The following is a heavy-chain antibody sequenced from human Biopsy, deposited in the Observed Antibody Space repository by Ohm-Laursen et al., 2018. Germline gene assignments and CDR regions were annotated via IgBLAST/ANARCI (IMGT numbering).Heavy chain of an antibody. Sequence: TLSLTCTVSGGSISSGGSYWSWIRQRPGKGLEWIGYIFNSANTYYNLSLKNLITISGDTSKNQFSLKLNSVTAADTAVYYCASAGYNPDWNFDLWGRGTRVTVSS. J-gene: IGHJ2*01. CDR1: GGSISSGGSY. CDR2: IFNSANT. CDR3: ASAGYNPDWNFDL. V-gene: IGHV4-31*01. D-gene: IGHD5-24*01.